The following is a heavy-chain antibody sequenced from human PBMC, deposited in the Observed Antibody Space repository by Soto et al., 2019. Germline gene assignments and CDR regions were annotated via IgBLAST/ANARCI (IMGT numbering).Heavy chain of an antibody. V-gene: IGHV4-34*01. CDR2: VNHSGEA. J-gene: IGHJ5*02. D-gene: IGHD3-3*01. CDR1: GGSFRNYY. CDR3: AREERLPRSWFDP. Sequence: SSETLSLTCGVYGGSFRNYYWIWVRQPPGKGLEWIGEVNHSGEATYNPSLQSRVSISLDTSNNHFSLKMTSVTAADTAIYFCAREERLPRSWFDPWGQGTQVTVSS.